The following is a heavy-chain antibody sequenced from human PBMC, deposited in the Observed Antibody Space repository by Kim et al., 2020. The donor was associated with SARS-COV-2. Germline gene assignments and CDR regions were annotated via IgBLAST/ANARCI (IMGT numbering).Heavy chain of an antibody. CDR3: AKVGRAGIVVVAYDY. Sequence: GGSLRLSCAASGFTFSSYAMSWVRQAPGKGLEWVSAISGSGGSTYYADSVKGRFTISRDNAKNTLYLQMNSLRAEDTAVYYCAKVGRAGIVVVAYDYWGQGTLVTVSS. J-gene: IGHJ4*02. V-gene: IGHV3-23*01. D-gene: IGHD2-15*01. CDR1: GFTFSSYA. CDR2: ISGSGGST.